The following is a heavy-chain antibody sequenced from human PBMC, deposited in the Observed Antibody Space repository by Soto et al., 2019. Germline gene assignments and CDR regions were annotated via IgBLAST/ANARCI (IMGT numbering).Heavy chain of an antibody. J-gene: IGHJ6*03. Sequence: SEHVSRLSSVYTFTSYDINWVRQATGQGQEWMGGMNTNSGKTGYAQKFQGRVTMTRNTSISTAYMELSSLRSEDTAVYYCARNPHYGSGSNYYMDVWGKGTTVTVS. CDR3: ARNPHYGSGSNYYMDV. CDR2: MNTNSGKT. D-gene: IGHD3-10*01. CDR1: VYTFTSYD. V-gene: IGHV1-8*02.